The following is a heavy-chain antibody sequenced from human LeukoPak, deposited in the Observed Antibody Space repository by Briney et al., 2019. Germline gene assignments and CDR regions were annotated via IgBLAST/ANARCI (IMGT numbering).Heavy chain of an antibody. D-gene: IGHD3-3*01. Sequence: SETLSLTCTVSGGSVSSGSYYWSWIRQPPGKGLEWIGYIYYSGSTNYNPSLKSRVTISVDTSKNQFSLKLSSVTAADTAVYYCARDRGDDFWSGYFGGMDVWGQGTTVTVSS. V-gene: IGHV4-61*01. J-gene: IGHJ6*02. CDR2: IYYSGST. CDR1: GGSVSSGSYY. CDR3: ARDRGDDFWSGYFGGMDV.